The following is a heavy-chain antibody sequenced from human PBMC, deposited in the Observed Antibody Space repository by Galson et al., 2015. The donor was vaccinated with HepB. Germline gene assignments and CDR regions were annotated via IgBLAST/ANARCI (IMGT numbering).Heavy chain of an antibody. CDR3: ARVGVAYYYYMDV. CDR1: GGTFSSYA. CDR2: IIPIFSTA. V-gene: IGHV1-69*13. Sequence: SVKVSCKASGGTFSSYAISWVRQAPGQGLEWMGGIIPIFSTANYAQKFQGRVTITADESTSTAYMELSSLRSEDTAVYYCARVGVAYYYYMDVWGKGTTVTVSS. J-gene: IGHJ6*03. D-gene: IGHD3-10*01.